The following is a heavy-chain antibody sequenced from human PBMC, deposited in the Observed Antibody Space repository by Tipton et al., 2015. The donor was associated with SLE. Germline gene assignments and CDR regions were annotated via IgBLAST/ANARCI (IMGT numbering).Heavy chain of an antibody. CDR2: INHSGST. V-gene: IGHV4-34*01. CDR3: ARFIYYQLLSWFDP. CDR1: GGSFSGYY. J-gene: IGHJ5*02. D-gene: IGHD2-2*01. Sequence: GLVKPSETLSLTCAVYGGSFSGYYWSWIRQPPGKGLEWIGEINHSGSTNYNPSLKSRVTISVDTSKNQFSLKLSSVTAADTAVYYCARFIYYQLLSWFDPWGQGTLVTVSS.